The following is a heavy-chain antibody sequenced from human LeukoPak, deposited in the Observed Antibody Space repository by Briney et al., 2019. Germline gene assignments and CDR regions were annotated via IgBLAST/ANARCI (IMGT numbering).Heavy chain of an antibody. J-gene: IGHJ4*02. V-gene: IGHV4-59*08. D-gene: IGHD3-16*02. CDR1: GGSISSDY. CDR2: IYYSGST. CDR3: ARQINRYVYFDY. Sequence: SETLSLTCTVSGGSISSDYWSWIRQPPGKGLEWIGWIYYSGSTTYNPSLKSRVTMSLDTSKTQFSLKLSSVTAADTAVYYCARQINRYVYFDYWGQGTLVTVSS.